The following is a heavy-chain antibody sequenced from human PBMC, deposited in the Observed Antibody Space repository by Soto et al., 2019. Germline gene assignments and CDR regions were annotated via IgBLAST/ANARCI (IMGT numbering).Heavy chain of an antibody. J-gene: IGHJ6*03. D-gene: IGHD3-10*01. CDR1: GGSISSYY. CDR2: IYYSGST. CDR3: ARHGLLWFGAYYYYMDV. Sequence: SETLSLTCTVSGGSISSYYWSWIRQPPGKGLEWIGYIYYSGSTNYNPSLKSRVTISVDTSKNQFSLKLSSVTAADTAVYYCARHGLLWFGAYYYYMDVWGKGTTVTVSS. V-gene: IGHV4-59*08.